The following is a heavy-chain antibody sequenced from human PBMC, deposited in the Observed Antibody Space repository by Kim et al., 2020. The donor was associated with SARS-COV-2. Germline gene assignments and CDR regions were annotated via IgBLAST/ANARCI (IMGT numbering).Heavy chain of an antibody. CDR3: ASDIVVVPAVSYYGMDV. J-gene: IGHJ6*02. Sequence: SVKVSCKASGGTFSSYAISWVRQAPGQGLEWMGGIIPIFGTANYAQKFQGRVTITADESTSTAYMELSSLRSEDTAVYYCASDIVVVPAVSYYGMDVWGQGTTVTVSS. CDR2: IIPIFGTA. D-gene: IGHD2-2*01. V-gene: IGHV1-69*13. CDR1: GGTFSSYA.